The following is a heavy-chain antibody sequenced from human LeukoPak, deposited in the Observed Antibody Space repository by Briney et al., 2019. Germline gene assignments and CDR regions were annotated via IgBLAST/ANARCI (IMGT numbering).Heavy chain of an antibody. V-gene: IGHV4-31*03. CDR1: GGSISSGGYY. Sequence: PSRTLSLTCTVSGGSISSGGYYWSWIRQHPGKGLEWIGYIYYSGSTYYNPSLQSRLTISVDTSKNQFSLKLSSVTAADTAVYYCARGGLTLYSYGPYFDYWGQGTLATVSS. CDR2: IYYSGST. CDR3: ARGGLTLYSYGPYFDY. D-gene: IGHD5-18*01. J-gene: IGHJ4*02.